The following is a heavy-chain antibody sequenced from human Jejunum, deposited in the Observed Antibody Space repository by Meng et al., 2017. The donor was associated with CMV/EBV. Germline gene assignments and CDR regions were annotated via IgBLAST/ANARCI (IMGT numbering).Heavy chain of an antibody. D-gene: IGHD4-23*01. CDR2: IGPGGSTT. V-gene: IGHV3-74*01. J-gene: IGHJ4*02. CDR1: GVTFSSHW. CDR3: ARVVVSPGGGFAY. Sequence: GVTFSSHWMHWVRQGPGKGLVWVSGIGPGGSTTIYADSVKGRFTISRDNAKNTLYLQMNSLRVDDSAVYYCARVVVSPGGGFAYWGQGALVTVSS.